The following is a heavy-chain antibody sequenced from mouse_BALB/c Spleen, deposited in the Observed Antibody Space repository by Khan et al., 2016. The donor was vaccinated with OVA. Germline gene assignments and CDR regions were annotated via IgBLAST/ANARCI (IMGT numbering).Heavy chain of an antibody. Sequence: EVQLQESGPGLVKPSQSLSLTCTVTGYSITSDYAWNWIRQFPGNKLEWMGYIIYSGTPSYNPSPKSRISITRDTSKNQLFLQLNSVTTEDTDKYYCARRVRRRTDWDFDVWGAGTTVTVSS. CDR1: GYSITSDYA. J-gene: IGHJ1*01. CDR3: ARRVRRRTDWDFDV. CDR2: IIYSGTP. D-gene: IGHD1-2*01. V-gene: IGHV3-2*02.